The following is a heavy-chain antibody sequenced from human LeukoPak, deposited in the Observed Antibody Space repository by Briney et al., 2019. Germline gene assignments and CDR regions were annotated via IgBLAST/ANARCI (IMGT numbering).Heavy chain of an antibody. Sequence: PSETLSLTCTVSGGSISSYYWSWIRQPPGKGLEWIGYIYYSGSTNYNPSLKSRVTISVDTSKNQFSLKLSSVTAADTAVYYCASGELGYCSSTSCPVVAFDIWGQGTMVTVSS. CDR2: IYYSGST. V-gene: IGHV4-59*12. CDR3: ASGELGYCSSTSCPVVAFDI. J-gene: IGHJ3*02. D-gene: IGHD2-2*01. CDR1: GGSISSYY.